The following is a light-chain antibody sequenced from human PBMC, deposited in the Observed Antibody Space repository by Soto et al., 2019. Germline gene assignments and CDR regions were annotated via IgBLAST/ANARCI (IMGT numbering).Light chain of an antibody. V-gene: IGKV3-20*01. CDR3: QQYGSSQFT. CDR2: GAS. Sequence: EIVLTQSPGTLSLSPGERATLSCRASQSVSSSYLAWYQQKPGQAPRLLIYGASSRATGIPDRFSGSGSGTDFTLTISRLEPVDFAVYYCQQYGSSQFTCGPGTKVDIK. J-gene: IGKJ3*01. CDR1: QSVSSSY.